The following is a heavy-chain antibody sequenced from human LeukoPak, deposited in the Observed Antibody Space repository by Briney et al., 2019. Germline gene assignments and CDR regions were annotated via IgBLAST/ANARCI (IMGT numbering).Heavy chain of an antibody. CDR3: AVNPYYYDSSGYYYLLFY. J-gene: IGHJ4*02. D-gene: IGHD3-22*01. V-gene: IGHV1-69*01. CDR2: IIPIFGTA. CDR1: GGTFSSYA. Sequence: SVKVSCTASGGTFSSYAISWVRQAPGQGLEWMGGIIPIFGTANYAQKFQGRVTITADEATSTAYMELSSLGSEDTAVYYCAVNPYYYDSSGYYYLLFYWGQGTLVTVSS.